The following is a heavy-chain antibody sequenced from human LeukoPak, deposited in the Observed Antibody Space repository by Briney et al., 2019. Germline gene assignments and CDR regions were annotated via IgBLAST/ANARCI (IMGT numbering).Heavy chain of an antibody. V-gene: IGHV1-3*01. CDR1: GYTFTSYA. CDR2: INAGNGNT. CDR3: ARDYDYVWGSYAY. Sequence: ASVKVSCKASGYTFTSYAMHWVRQAPGQRLEWMGWINAGNGNTKYSQEFQGRVTMTTDTSTSTAYMELRSLRSDDTAVYYCARDYDYVWGSYAYWGQGTLVTVSS. D-gene: IGHD3-16*01. J-gene: IGHJ4*02.